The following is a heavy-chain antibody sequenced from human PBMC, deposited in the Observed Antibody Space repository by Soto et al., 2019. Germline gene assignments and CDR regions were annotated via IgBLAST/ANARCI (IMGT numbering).Heavy chain of an antibody. CDR2: IYYSGST. D-gene: IGHD3-10*01. Sequence: SETLYLTCTVSGGSISSYYWSWIRQPPGKGLEWIGYIYYSGSTNYNPSLKSRVTISVDTSKNQFSLKLSSVTAADTAVYYCATLNTRITMVRGVGPRNWFDPWGQGTLVTVST. V-gene: IGHV4-59*01. CDR1: GGSISSYY. J-gene: IGHJ5*02. CDR3: ATLNTRITMVRGVGPRNWFDP.